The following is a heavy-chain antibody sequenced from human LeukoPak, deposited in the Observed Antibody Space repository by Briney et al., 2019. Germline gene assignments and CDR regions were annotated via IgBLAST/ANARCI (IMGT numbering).Heavy chain of an antibody. CDR3: ARGGYGSLTFDY. Sequence: SETLSLTCTVPGGSISSYYWSWVRQPPGKGLEWIGYIYYSGTSKYNSSLKSRVTISVDTSKNQFSLKLSSVTAADTAVYYCARGGYGSLTFDYWGREPWSPSPQ. V-gene: IGHV4-59*01. D-gene: IGHD3-10*01. J-gene: IGHJ4*02. CDR2: IYYSGTS. CDR1: GGSISSYY.